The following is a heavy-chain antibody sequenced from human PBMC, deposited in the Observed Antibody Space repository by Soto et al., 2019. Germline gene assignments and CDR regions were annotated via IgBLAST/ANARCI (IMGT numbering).Heavy chain of an antibody. J-gene: IGHJ5*02. D-gene: IGHD2-8*01. CDR1: GGTFSSYA. CDR2: IIPIFGTA. Sequence: SVKVSCKASGGTFSSYAISWVRQAPGHGLEWMGGIIPIFGTANYAQKFQGRVTITADKSTSTAYMELSSLRSEDTAVYYCAREGYCTNGVCLDRWFDPWGQGTLVTVSS. CDR3: AREGYCTNGVCLDRWFDP. V-gene: IGHV1-69*06.